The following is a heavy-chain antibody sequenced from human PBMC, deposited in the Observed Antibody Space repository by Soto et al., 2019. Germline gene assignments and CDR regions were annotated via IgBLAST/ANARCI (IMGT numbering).Heavy chain of an antibody. V-gene: IGHV1-69*12. CDR2: IIPIFGTA. Sequence: QVQLVQSGAEVKKPGSSVKVSCKASGGTFSSYAISGVRQAPGQGLEWMGGIIPIFGTANYAQKFQGRVTITADESTNTAYTELSSLRSEDTAVYYCARDSVFVVGAHPLDYWGQGTLVTVSS. D-gene: IGHD1-26*01. CDR1: GGTFSSYA. J-gene: IGHJ4*02. CDR3: ARDSVFVVGAHPLDY.